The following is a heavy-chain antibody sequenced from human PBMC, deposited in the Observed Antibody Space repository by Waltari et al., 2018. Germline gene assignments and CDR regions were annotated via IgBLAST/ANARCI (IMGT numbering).Heavy chain of an antibody. V-gene: IGHV4-39*01. CDR1: GGSIRSSSYY. J-gene: IGHJ4*02. CDR3: ARLDYYDSSGYGAVDY. Sequence: QLQLQASGPGLVKPSETLSLTCTVSGGSIRSSSYYWGWIRQPPGKGLEWIGSIYYSGSTYYNPSLKSRVTISVDTSKNQFSLKLSSVTAADTAVYYCARLDYYDSSGYGAVDYWGQGTLVTVSS. D-gene: IGHD3-22*01. CDR2: IYYSGST.